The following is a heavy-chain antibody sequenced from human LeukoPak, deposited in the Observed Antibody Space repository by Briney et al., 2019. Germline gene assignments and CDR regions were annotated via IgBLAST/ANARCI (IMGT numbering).Heavy chain of an antibody. J-gene: IGHJ4*02. CDR3: ARGSSLVGPAY. D-gene: IGHD2-8*02. V-gene: IGHV1-2*02. Sequence: ASVKVSCKASGYTFTRYYMRWVRQAPGQGLEWMGWINPNTGGTNYAQKFQGRVTMTRDTSISTAYMELSRMRSDDTAVYYCARGSSLVGPAYWGQGTLVTVSS. CDR2: INPNTGGT. CDR1: GYTFTRYY.